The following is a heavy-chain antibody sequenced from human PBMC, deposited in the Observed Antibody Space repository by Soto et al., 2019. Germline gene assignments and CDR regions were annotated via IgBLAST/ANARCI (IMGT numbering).Heavy chain of an antibody. J-gene: IGHJ4*02. Sequence: GGPLRLSCAASGFTFSSYGMHWVRQAPGKGLEWVAVIWYDGGNKSYVDSVKGRFTISRDNSKNTLYLQMNSLRADDTAVYYCARASDSGAYVPDYWGQGTLVTVSS. CDR3: ARASDSGAYVPDY. D-gene: IGHD3-22*01. V-gene: IGHV3-33*01. CDR1: GFTFSSYG. CDR2: IWYDGGNK.